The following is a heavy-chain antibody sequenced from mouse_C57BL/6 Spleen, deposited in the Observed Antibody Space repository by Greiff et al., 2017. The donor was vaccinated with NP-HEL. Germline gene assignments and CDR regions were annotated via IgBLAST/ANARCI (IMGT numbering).Heavy chain of an antibody. D-gene: IGHD1-1*01. V-gene: IGHV1-39*01. J-gene: IGHJ4*01. Sequence: EVQLQQSGPELVKPGASVKISCKASGYSFTDYNMNWVKQSTGQSLEWIGVINPNYGTTSYNQKFKGKATLTVDQSSSTAYMQLNSLTSEDSAVYYCARGDLLLRSLAMDYWGQGTSVTVSS. CDR2: INPNYGTT. CDR1: GYSFTDYN. CDR3: ARGDLLLRSLAMDY.